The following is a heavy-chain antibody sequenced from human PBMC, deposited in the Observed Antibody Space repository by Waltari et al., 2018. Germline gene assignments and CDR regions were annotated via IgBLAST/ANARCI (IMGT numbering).Heavy chain of an antibody. CDR3: AKDYPTFFDRPYYFDY. V-gene: IGHV3-23*01. Sequence: EVQLLESGGGLVQPGGSLRLSCAASGFTFSSYAMSWVRQAPGKGLEWVSAISGSGGSTSYADSVKGRFTISRDNSKNTLYLQVNSLRAEDTTVYYCAKDYPTFFDRPYYFDYWGQGTLVTVSS. CDR2: ISGSGGST. J-gene: IGHJ4*02. D-gene: IGHD3-9*01. CDR1: GFTFSSYA.